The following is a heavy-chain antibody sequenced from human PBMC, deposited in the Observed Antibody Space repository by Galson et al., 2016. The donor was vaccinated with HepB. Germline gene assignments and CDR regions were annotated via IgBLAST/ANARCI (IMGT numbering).Heavy chain of an antibody. V-gene: IGHV3-23*01. J-gene: IGHJ3*02. D-gene: IGHD2-2*02. CDR2: ITGSGATT. Sequence: SLRLSCAASGFSFSTSGMSWVRQTPGRGLEWVSGITGSGATTHYADSVKGRSSISRDNSNNTLYLQINSLKPEDTAVYYCAKDSGGYCSSTNCYKSSFDIWGQGTMVTVSS. CDR1: GFSFSTSG. CDR3: AKDSGGYCSSTNCYKSSFDI.